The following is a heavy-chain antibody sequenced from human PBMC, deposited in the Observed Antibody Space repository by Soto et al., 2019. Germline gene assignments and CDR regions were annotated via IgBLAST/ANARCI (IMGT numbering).Heavy chain of an antibody. CDR3: ARGRQLERPVDI. Sequence: SETLSLTCAVYGGSFSGYYWSWIRQPPGKGLEWIGETNHSGSTNYNPSLKSRVTISVDTSKNQFSLKLSSVTAANTAVYYCARGRQLERPVDIWGQGTMVTVSS. D-gene: IGHD1-1*01. V-gene: IGHV4-34*01. CDR1: GGSFSGYY. J-gene: IGHJ3*02. CDR2: TNHSGST.